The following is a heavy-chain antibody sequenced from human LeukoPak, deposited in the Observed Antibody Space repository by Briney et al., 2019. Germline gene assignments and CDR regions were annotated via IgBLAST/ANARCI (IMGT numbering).Heavy chain of an antibody. Sequence: SETLSLTCAVYGGSFSGYYWSWIRQPPGRGLEWIGEINHSGSTNYNPSLKSRVTISVDTSKNQFSLKLSSVTAADTAVYYCARIGDVVVCDYWGQGTLVTVSS. V-gene: IGHV4-34*01. J-gene: IGHJ4*02. CDR2: INHSGST. CDR3: ARIGDVVVCDY. D-gene: IGHD2-15*01. CDR1: GGSFSGYY.